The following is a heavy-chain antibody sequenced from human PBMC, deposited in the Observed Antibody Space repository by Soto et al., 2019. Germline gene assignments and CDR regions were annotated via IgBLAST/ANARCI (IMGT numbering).Heavy chain of an antibody. Sequence: GGSLRLSCAAAGFAFSTYAMTWVRQAPGKGLEWVSVISGSGGSSYYAASVKGRFTISRDNSKNTLFLQMNGLRAEDTAVYYCAKVTKRAAAGRYEYYKYGMDVWGQGTTVTV. CDR1: GFAFSTYA. V-gene: IGHV3-23*01. CDR3: AKVTKRAAAGRYEYYKYGMDV. CDR2: ISGSGGSS. J-gene: IGHJ6*02. D-gene: IGHD6-13*01.